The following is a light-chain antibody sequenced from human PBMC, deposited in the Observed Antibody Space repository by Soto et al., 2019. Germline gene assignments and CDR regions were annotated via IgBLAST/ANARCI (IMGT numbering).Light chain of an antibody. V-gene: IGKV1-39*01. Sequence: EIQMTQSPASLSASVGERVTLTCRASHTIATYLHWYQQKAGKVPEVLIYGTSTLQPGVPSRFTGSGYGTDFTLTINNVQPEDFATYYCQQFYYYPHTFGQGTKLEVK. CDR3: QQFYYYPHT. CDR1: HTIATY. J-gene: IGKJ2*01. CDR2: GTS.